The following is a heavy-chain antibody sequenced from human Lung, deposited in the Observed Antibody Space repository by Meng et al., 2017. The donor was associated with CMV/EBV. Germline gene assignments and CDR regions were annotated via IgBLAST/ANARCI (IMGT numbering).Heavy chain of an antibody. V-gene: IGHV1-69*05. D-gene: IGHD3-3*01. J-gene: IGHJ6*02. CDR2: IIPIFGTA. Sequence: SXXVSXKASGGTFSSYAISWVRQAPGQGLEWMGGIIPIFGTANYAQKFQGRVTITTDESTSTAYMELSSLRSEDTAVYYCARGSEESGYYYYYGMDVWAQGPTVPFSS. CDR3: ARGSEESGYYYYYGMDV. CDR1: GGTFSSYA.